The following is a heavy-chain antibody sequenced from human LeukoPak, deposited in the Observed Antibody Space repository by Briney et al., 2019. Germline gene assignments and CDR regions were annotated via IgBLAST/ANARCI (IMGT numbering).Heavy chain of an antibody. Sequence: SETLSLTCTVSGGSISSYYWSWIRQPPGKGLEWIGEINHSGSTNYNPSLKSRVTISVDTSKNQFSLKLSSVTAADTAVYYCARGGGYYYDSSGYYSYWGQGTLVTVSS. CDR1: GGSISSYY. CDR3: ARGGGYYYDSSGYYSY. CDR2: INHSGST. V-gene: IGHV4-34*01. J-gene: IGHJ4*02. D-gene: IGHD3-22*01.